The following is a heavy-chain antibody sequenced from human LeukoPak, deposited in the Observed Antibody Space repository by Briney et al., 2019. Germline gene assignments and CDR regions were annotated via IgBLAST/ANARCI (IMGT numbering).Heavy chain of an antibody. Sequence: SETLSLTYTVSGGSISSSSYYWGWIRQPPGKGLEWIGSIYYSGSTNYNPSLKSRVTISVDTSKNQFSLKLSSVTAADTAVYYCARGRPTITTPYFDYWGQGTLVTVSS. CDR1: GGSISSSSYY. CDR2: IYYSGST. D-gene: IGHD5-12*01. V-gene: IGHV4-39*07. CDR3: ARGRPTITTPYFDY. J-gene: IGHJ4*02.